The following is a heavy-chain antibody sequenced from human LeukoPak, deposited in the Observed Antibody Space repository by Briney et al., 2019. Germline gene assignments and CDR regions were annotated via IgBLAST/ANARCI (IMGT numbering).Heavy chain of an antibody. V-gene: IGHV1-8*01. Sequence: ASVKVSCKASGYTFTSYDINWVRQATGQGLEWMGWMNPNSGNTGYAQKFQGRVTMTRNTSISTAYMELSSLRSEDTAVYYCAIHPLGYSSSWYEWADYWGQGTLVTVSS. CDR1: GYTFTSYD. J-gene: IGHJ4*02. D-gene: IGHD6-13*01. CDR2: MNPNSGNT. CDR3: AIHPLGYSSSWYEWADY.